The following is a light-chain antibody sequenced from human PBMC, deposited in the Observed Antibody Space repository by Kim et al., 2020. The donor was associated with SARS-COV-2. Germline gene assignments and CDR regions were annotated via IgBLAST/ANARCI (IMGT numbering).Light chain of an antibody. J-gene: IGLJ2*01. CDR1: SNNVGDEG. CDR2: RNN. V-gene: IGLV10-54*01. CDR3: SVWDRSLGAWV. Sequence: QAGLTQPPSVSKGLRETATLTCTGNSNNVGDEGAGWLQQHQGHPPKLLFYRNNNRPSGISERLSASRSGNTASLTITGLQPEDEADYYCSVWDRSLGAWVFGGGTQLTVL.